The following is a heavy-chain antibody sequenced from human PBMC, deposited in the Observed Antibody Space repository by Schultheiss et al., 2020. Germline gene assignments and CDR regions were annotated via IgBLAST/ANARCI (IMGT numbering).Heavy chain of an antibody. V-gene: IGHV1-69*02. CDR1: GGTFSNYT. J-gene: IGHJ4*02. Sequence: SVKVSCKASGGTFSNYTISWVRQAPGQGLEWMGRIIPILGIANYAQKFQGRVTITADKSTSTAYMELSSLTSEDTAVYYCARGPPSEVFGAAVVDWGQGNLVTVS. CDR2: IIPILGIA. D-gene: IGHD3-3*01. CDR3: ARGPPSEVFGAAVVD.